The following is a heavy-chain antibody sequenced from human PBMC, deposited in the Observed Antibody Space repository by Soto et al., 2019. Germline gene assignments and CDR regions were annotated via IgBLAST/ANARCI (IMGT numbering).Heavy chain of an antibody. CDR2: ISGGGGST. V-gene: IGHV3-23*01. J-gene: IGHJ4*02. CDR1: GFTISTYG. D-gene: IGHD6-13*01. CDR3: AKVERYSGTLALL. Sequence: EVQLLESGGGLVQPGGSLRLSCEASGFTISTYGMSWVRQAPGKGLEWVSGISGGGGSTYYTDSVKGRFTISRDNSKNTLYLQMNSLRAEDTAVYYCAKVERYSGTLALLWGQGTLVTVSS.